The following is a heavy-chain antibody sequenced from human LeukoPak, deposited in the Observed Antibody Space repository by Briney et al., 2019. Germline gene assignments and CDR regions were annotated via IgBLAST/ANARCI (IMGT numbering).Heavy chain of an antibody. V-gene: IGHV3-33*03. CDR3: AKDYCGGDCYSGWYFDL. J-gene: IGHJ2*01. D-gene: IGHD2-21*02. CDR2: IWYDGSNQ. CDR1: GFTFSSYG. Sequence: GGSLRLSCTASGFTFSSYGVLWVRQAPGKGLEWVAVIWYDGSNQQYADSVKGRFTISRDNAKNSLYLQMNSLRAEDTALYYCAKDYCGGDCYSGWYFDLWGRGTLVTVSS.